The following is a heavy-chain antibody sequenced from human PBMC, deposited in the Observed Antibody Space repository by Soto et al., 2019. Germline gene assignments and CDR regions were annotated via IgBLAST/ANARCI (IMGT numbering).Heavy chain of an antibody. V-gene: IGHV3-15*07. Sequence: PGGSLRLSCAASGFTFSNAWMSWVRQAPGKGLEWVGRIKSKTDGGTTDYAAPVKGRFTISRDDSKNTLYLQMESLQTEDTAVYYCTTLALAARGFDDWGQGTRVTVAS. CDR3: TTLALAARGFDD. CDR1: GFTFSNAW. D-gene: IGHD6-6*01. J-gene: IGHJ4*02. CDR2: IKSKTDGGTT.